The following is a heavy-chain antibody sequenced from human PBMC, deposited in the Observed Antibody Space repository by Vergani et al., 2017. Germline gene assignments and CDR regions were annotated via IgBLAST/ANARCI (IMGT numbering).Heavy chain of an antibody. J-gene: IGHJ4*02. V-gene: IGHV3-23*01. D-gene: IGHD3-3*01. CDR1: GFTFSSYA. CDR3: AKDSPPYYDFWSGEDTTFDY. Sequence: EVQLLESGGGLVQPGGSLRLSCAAAGFTFSSYALSWVRQAPGKGLEWVSAISGSGGSTYYADSVQGRFTISRVNSKNTLYLQMKSRRAEETAVYYCAKDSPPYYDFWSGEDTTFDYWGQGTLVTVSS. CDR2: ISGSGGST.